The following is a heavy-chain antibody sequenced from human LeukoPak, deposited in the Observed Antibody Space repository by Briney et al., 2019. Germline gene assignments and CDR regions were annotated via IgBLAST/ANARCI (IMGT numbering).Heavy chain of an antibody. D-gene: IGHD2-15*01. CDR1: GFTVTSNC. CDR3: ARDYCSGGSCYFFDY. CDR2: IYSDSST. V-gene: IGHV3-53*01. Sequence: GGSLRLSCAASGFTVTSNCMSWVRQAPGKGLEWVSLIYSDSSTYYADSVKGRFTISRDNSKNTLYLQMSSLRAEDTAVYYCARDYCSGGSCYFFDYWGQGTLVTVSS. J-gene: IGHJ4*02.